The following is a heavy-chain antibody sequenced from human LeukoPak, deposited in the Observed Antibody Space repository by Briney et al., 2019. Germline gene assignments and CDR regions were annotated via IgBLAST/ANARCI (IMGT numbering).Heavy chain of an antibody. CDR3: ARDYGY. CDR2: ISYDGSNK. CDR1: GSTSSSYG. V-gene: IGHV3-30*03. Sequence: PGGSLRPSCAASGSTSSSYGMHWVRQAPGKGLEWVAVISYDGSNKYYADSVKGRFTISRDNAKHSLYLQMNSLRAEDTAVYYCARDYGYWGHGTLVTVSS. D-gene: IGHD3-16*01. J-gene: IGHJ4*01.